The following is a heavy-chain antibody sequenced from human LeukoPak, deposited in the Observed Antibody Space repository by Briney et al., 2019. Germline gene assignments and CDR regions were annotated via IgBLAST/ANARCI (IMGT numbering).Heavy chain of an antibody. J-gene: IGHJ4*02. CDR1: GFTFSNYA. D-gene: IGHD1-26*01. CDR3: VRQGTVGEFDY. CDR2: ISSNGGST. V-gene: IGHV3-64*04. Sequence: PGGSLRLSCSASGFTFSNYAMHWVRQAPGKGLEFVSAISSNGGSTYYADSVKGRFTISRDNAKNTLYVQMNSLRAEDSAVYYCVRQGTVGEFDYWGEGTLVTVSS.